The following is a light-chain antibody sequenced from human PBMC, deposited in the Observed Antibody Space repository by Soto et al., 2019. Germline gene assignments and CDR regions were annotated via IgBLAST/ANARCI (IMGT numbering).Light chain of an antibody. V-gene: IGKV1-39*01. CDR2: AAS. Sequence: DIQMTQSPSSLSASVGDRVTLSCRTSQSIGIYVNWYQQKPGKAPQLLIYAASSLESGVSSRFSGRGSGTDFTLTISSLQPEDFATYYCQQSYGVTWTFGQGTKV. J-gene: IGKJ1*01. CDR3: QQSYGVTWT. CDR1: QSIGIY.